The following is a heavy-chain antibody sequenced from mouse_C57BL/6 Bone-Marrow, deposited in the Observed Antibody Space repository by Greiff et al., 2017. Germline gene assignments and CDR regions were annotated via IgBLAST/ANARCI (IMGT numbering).Heavy chain of an antibody. CDR1: GFTFSNYW. CDR3: TTGFAY. V-gene: IGHV6-6*02. J-gene: IGHJ3*01. CDR2: IRLKSNNYAT. Sequence: EVKLLESGGGLVQPGGSMKLSCVASGFTFSNYWMNWVRQSPEKGLEWVAEIRLKSNNYATHYAESVKGRFTISRDDSKSSVHLQKNNLRSEDTGIDYCTTGFAYWGQGTRVTVSA.